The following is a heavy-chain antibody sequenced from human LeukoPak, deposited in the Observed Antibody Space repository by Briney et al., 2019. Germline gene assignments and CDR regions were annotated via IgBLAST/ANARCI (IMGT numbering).Heavy chain of an antibody. J-gene: IGHJ4*02. CDR1: GFTFSSYW. CDR2: IKQDGSEK. Sequence: GGSLRLSCAASGFTFSSYWMSWVRQAPGKGLEWVANIKQDGSEKYYVDSVKGRFTISRDNAKNSLYLQMNSLRAEDTAMYYCARDQKQQSLNYWGQGTLVTVSS. D-gene: IGHD6-13*01. V-gene: IGHV3-7*01. CDR3: ARDQKQQSLNY.